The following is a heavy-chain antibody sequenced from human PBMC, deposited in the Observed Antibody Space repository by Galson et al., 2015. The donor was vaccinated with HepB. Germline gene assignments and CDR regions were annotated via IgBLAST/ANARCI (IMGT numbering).Heavy chain of an antibody. J-gene: IGHJ3*01. CDR2: IYWDDNE. CDR3: ARGVTAAPVLGAFDV. D-gene: IGHD6-13*01. V-gene: IGHV2-5*02. Sequence: PALVKPTQTLTLTCTFFGFSLSTTGVGVGWVRQPPGKALEGLALIYWDDNERYSPSLQNRLTITKDTSKNQVVLTMTSVDPVDTATYYCARGVTAAPVLGAFDVWGQGTMVTVSS. CDR1: GFSLSTTGVG.